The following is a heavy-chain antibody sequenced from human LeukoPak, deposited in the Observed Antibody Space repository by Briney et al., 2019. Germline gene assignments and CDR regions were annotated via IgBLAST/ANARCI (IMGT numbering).Heavy chain of an antibody. Sequence: SETLSLTCTVSGGSISSSSYYWGWIRQPPGKGLEWIGSIYYSGSTYYNPSLKSRVTISVDTSKNQFSLKLSSVTAADTAVYYCARNGDYGVYYFDYWGQGTLVTVSS. CDR1: GGSISSSSYY. J-gene: IGHJ4*02. D-gene: IGHD4-17*01. CDR2: IYYSGST. CDR3: ARNGDYGVYYFDY. V-gene: IGHV4-39*07.